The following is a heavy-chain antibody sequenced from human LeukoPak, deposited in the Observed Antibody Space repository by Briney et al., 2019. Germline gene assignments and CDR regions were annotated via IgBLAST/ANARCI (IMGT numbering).Heavy chain of an antibody. CDR3: ASGTMDYGGNPDFDY. CDR2: IYYSGST. CDR1: GGSISSSSYS. Sequence: SETLSLTCTVSGGSISSSSYSWGWIRQPPGKGLEWIGSIYYSGSTYYNPSLKSRVTISVDTSKNQFSLKLSSVTAADTAVYYCASGTMDYGGNPDFDYWGQGTLVTVSS. J-gene: IGHJ4*02. D-gene: IGHD4-23*01. V-gene: IGHV4-39*01.